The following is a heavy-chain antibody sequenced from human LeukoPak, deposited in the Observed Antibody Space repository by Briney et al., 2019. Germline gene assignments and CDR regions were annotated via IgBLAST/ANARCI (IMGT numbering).Heavy chain of an antibody. V-gene: IGHV4-4*07. Sequence: SETLSLTCTVSGGSISSYYWSWIRQPAGKGLEWIGRIYTSGSTNYNPSLKSRVTISVDTSKNQFSLKVRSVTAADTAVYYCARESGTPSGAFDIWGQGTMVTVSS. D-gene: IGHD1-26*01. CDR2: IYTSGST. CDR1: GGSISSYY. J-gene: IGHJ3*02. CDR3: ARESGTPSGAFDI.